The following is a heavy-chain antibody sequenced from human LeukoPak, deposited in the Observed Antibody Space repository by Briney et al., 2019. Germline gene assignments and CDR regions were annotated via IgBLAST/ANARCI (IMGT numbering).Heavy chain of an antibody. CDR1: GGSISSSNW. CDR3: AILAGLGSWNLDY. V-gene: IGHV4-4*02. CDR2: IYRSGST. J-gene: IGHJ4*02. Sequence: SGTLSLTCAVSGGSISSSNWWSWVRQPPGKGLEWIGEIYRSGSTNYNPSLKSRVTISVDKSKNQFSLKLSSVTAADTAVYYCAILAGLGSWNLDYWGQGTLVTVSS. D-gene: IGHD6-13*01.